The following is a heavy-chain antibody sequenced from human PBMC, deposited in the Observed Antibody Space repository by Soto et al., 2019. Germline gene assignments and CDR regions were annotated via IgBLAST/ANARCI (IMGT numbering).Heavy chain of an antibody. Sequence: ASVKVSCKTSGYTFTNFGLSWVRQAPGQGLEWMGWISAYNGNTNYAQNFQGRVTMTTDTSTSTAYMELRSLRSDDTAVYYCARDGGITYYDILTGHILSDYWGQGTLVIVSS. CDR3: ARDGGITYYDILTGHILSDY. V-gene: IGHV1-18*01. CDR2: ISAYNGNT. D-gene: IGHD3-9*01. CDR1: GYTFTNFG. J-gene: IGHJ4*02.